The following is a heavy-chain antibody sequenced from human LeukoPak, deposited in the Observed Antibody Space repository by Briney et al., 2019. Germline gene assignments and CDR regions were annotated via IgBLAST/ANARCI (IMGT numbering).Heavy chain of an antibody. Sequence: PGGSLRLSCAASGFTFDDYAMHWVRQAPGKGLEWVSGLSWNSGSIGYADSVKGRFTISRDNAKNSLYLQMNSLRAEDMALYYCAKARYYYDSSGSYFDYWGQGTLVTVSS. CDR2: LSWNSGSI. CDR3: AKARYYYDSSGSYFDY. V-gene: IGHV3-9*03. CDR1: GFTFDDYA. D-gene: IGHD3-22*01. J-gene: IGHJ4*02.